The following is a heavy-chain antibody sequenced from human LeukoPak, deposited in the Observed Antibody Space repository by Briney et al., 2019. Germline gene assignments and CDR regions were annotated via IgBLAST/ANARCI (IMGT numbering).Heavy chain of an antibody. D-gene: IGHD5-18*01. Sequence: GGSLRLSCTASGFTFGDHAMSWVRQAPEKGLEWVGFIRSKAYGGTTEYAASVKGRFIISRDDSKSIAYLQMNSLKTEDTAVYYCTRGPIQVWLYYGMDVWGQGTTVIVSS. CDR1: GFTFGDHA. CDR3: TRGPIQVWLYYGMDV. CDR2: IRSKAYGGTT. J-gene: IGHJ6*02. V-gene: IGHV3-49*04.